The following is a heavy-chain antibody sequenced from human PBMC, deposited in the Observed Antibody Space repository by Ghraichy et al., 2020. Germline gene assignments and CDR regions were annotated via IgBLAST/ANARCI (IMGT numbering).Heavy chain of an antibody. CDR3: ATMYFYGSGRSDQYHFDY. D-gene: IGHD3-10*01. Sequence: SETLSLTCAVSGGSINTSSYYWGWIRQSPGKGLEWIGTIYYSIHYSGSTYYNPSLKSRVTMSVDTSKNQFSLRLTSVTAADTGLYYCATMYFYGSGRSDQYHFDYWGQGTLVIVSS. CDR2: IHYSGST. CDR1: GGSINTSSYY. J-gene: IGHJ4*02. V-gene: IGHV4-39*01.